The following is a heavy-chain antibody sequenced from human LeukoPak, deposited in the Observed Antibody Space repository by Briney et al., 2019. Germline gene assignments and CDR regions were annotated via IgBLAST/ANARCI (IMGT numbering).Heavy chain of an antibody. CDR3: ARDRASMYRSWYYFDY. D-gene: IGHD6-13*01. J-gene: IGHJ4*02. CDR2: IRYDGSNK. V-gene: IGHV3-30*02. Sequence: GGSLRLSCAASGFTFSSYGMHWVRQAPGKGLEWVAFIRYDGSNKYYADSVKGRFTISRDNAKNSLYLQMNSLRAEDTAVYYCARDRASMYRSWYYFDYWGQGTLVTVSS. CDR1: GFTFSSYG.